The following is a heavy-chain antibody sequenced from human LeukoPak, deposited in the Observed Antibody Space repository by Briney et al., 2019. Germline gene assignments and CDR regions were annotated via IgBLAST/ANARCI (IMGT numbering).Heavy chain of an antibody. CDR1: GFTFSNYP. CDR2: VRPGDSAR. V-gene: IGHV3-48*04. J-gene: IGHJ5*02. D-gene: IGHD6-19*01. CDR3: AREMAMAVAGISWFDP. Sequence: GGSLRLSCAAFGFTFSNYPMNWVRQAPGKGLEWVSNVRPGDSARSYADSVRGRFTISRDNAKNSLSLQMNSLRAEDTAVYYCAREMAMAVAGISWFDPWGQGTLVTVSS.